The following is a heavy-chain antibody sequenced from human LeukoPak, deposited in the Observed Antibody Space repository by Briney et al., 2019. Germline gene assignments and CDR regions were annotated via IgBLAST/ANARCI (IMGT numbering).Heavy chain of an antibody. CDR3: AGRPTGFSSGYIH. V-gene: IGHV3-23*01. CDR1: GITFSNYA. J-gene: IGHJ4*02. CDR2: ISGSAHKI. Sequence: GGSLRLSCVASGITFSNYAVSWVRQAPEKGLDWVSVISGSAHKIRYADSVKGRFTISRDNSENIVYLQMNNLRVEDTAVYYCAGRPTGFSSGYIHWGQGTLVTVSS. D-gene: IGHD5-18*01.